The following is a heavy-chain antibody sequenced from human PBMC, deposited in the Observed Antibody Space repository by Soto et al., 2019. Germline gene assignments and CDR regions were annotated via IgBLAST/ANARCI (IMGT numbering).Heavy chain of an antibody. Sequence: GGSLRLSCAASGFTFSSYSMNGVRQAPGKGLEWVSYISPSSGNIHYADSVKGRFTISRDNAKNSLYLQMDSLRGEDTAVYYCARAAYNSGPGYWGQGTLVTVSS. J-gene: IGHJ4*02. CDR1: GFTFSSYS. CDR2: ISPSSGNI. D-gene: IGHD5-12*01. CDR3: ARAAYNSGPGY. V-gene: IGHV3-48*01.